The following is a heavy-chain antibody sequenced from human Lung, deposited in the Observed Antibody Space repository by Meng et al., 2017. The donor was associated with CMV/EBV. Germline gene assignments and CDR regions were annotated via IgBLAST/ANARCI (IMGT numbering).Heavy chain of an antibody. V-gene: IGHV3-30*02. CDR1: GYIFNNYG. J-gene: IGHJ4*02. Sequence: QVQLVQSGAEVKKPGASVKVSCKASGYIFNNYGVSWVRQAPGKGLEWVAFIRYDESDKYYGESVKGRFTISRDTSRNTLDLQMNSLRPEDTGVYYCAKDDPVLHQWGQGTLVTVSS. CDR2: IRYDESDK. CDR3: AKDDPVLHQ.